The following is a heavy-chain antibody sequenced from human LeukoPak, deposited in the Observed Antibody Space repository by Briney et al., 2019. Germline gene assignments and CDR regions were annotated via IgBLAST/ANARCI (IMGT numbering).Heavy chain of an antibody. CDR1: GYSISSGYY. Sequence: SETLSLTCTVSGYSISSGYYWGWIRQPPGKGLEWIGSIYHSGSTYYNPSLKSRVTISVDTSKNQFSLKLSSVTAADTAMYYCARDKTSPMGPNWLDPWGQGTLVTVSS. CDR3: ARDKTSPMGPNWLDP. J-gene: IGHJ5*02. D-gene: IGHD1-26*01. CDR2: IYHSGST. V-gene: IGHV4-38-2*02.